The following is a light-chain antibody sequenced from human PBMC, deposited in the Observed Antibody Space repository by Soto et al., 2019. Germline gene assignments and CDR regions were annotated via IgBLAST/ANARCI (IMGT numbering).Light chain of an antibody. J-gene: IGLJ3*02. CDR2: SDN. CDR3: AAWDDSLNRML. V-gene: IGLV1-44*01. Sequence: QSVLTQPPSASGTPGQRVTISCSGSSSNIGSDTVNWFQQLPGTAPKLLIYSDNQRPSGVPDRFSGSKSGTSASLVISGLQSEDEADYYCAAWDDSLNRMLFGGGTKLTVL. CDR1: SSNIGSDT.